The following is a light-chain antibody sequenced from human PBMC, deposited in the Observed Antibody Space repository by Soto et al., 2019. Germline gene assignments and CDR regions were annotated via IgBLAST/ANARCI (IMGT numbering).Light chain of an antibody. J-gene: IGLJ1*01. CDR3: CSYAGSSTYV. V-gene: IGLV2-23*01. Sequence: QSALTQPASVSGSPGQSITTSCTGTSSDVGSYNLVSWYQQHPGKAPKLMIYEGSKRPSGGSNRFSGSKSGNTASLTISGLQAEDEADYYCCSYAGSSTYVFGTGTKVTVL. CDR1: SSDVGSYNL. CDR2: EGS.